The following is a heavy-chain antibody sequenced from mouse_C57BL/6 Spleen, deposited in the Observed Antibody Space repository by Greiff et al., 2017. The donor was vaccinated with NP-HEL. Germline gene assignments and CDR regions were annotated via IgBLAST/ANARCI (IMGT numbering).Heavy chain of an antibody. J-gene: IGHJ1*03. CDR1: GFTFSDYG. V-gene: IGHV5-17*01. Sequence: EVKLVESGGGLVKPGGSLKLSCAASGFTFSDYGMHWVRQAPEKGLEWVAYISSGSSTIYYAETVKGRFTISRDNAKNTLFLQMTSLRSEDTAMYYCARFYYVSTYWYFDVWGTGTTVTVSS. CDR2: ISSGSSTI. D-gene: IGHD1-1*01. CDR3: ARFYYVSTYWYFDV.